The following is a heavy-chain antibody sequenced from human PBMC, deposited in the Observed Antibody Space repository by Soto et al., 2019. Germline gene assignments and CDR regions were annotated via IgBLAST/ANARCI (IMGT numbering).Heavy chain of an antibody. CDR1: GGSLRRYY. J-gene: IGHJ4*02. Sequence: TVSGGSLRRYYWSWIRQPPGKGLEWIGYIYYSGRTNYNPSLKSRVTISVDTSKNQFSLKLSSVTAADTAVYYCARSPDTISFYFDYWGQGTLVTVSS. CDR3: ARSPDTISFYFDY. CDR2: IYYSGRT. D-gene: IGHD3-3*01. V-gene: IGHV4-59*01.